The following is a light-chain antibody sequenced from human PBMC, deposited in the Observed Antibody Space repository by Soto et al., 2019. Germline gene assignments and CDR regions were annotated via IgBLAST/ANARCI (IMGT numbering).Light chain of an antibody. Sequence: DIQITQSPSTLSASVGDRVTIACRASQSISSWLAWYQQKPGKAPKLLIYDASSLESGVPSRFSGSGSGTEFTLTISSMQPDDFASYYCQYYNSYSLTLGQGTKVDIK. V-gene: IGKV1-5*01. CDR1: QSISSW. CDR2: DAS. CDR3: QYYNSYSLT. J-gene: IGKJ1*01.